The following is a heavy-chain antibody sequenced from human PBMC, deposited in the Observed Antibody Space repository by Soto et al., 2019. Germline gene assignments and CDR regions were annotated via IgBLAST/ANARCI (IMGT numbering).Heavy chain of an antibody. D-gene: IGHD3-3*01. J-gene: IGHJ4*02. V-gene: IGHV3-30*18. CDR2: MSYDGSKK. CDR1: GFTFSSYG. CDR3: AKDHTEVVLSYLHAY. Sequence: QVQLVESGGGVAQPGRSLRLSCTASGFTFSSYGMHWVRQAPGKGLEWVALMSYDGSKKSYADSVKGRFTISRDNSKNTLYLQMHSLRTEDTAVYYCAKDHTEVVLSYLHAYWGQGTLVTVSS.